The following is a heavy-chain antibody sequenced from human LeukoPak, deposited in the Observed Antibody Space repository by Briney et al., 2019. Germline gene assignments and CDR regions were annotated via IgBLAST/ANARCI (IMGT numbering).Heavy chain of an antibody. J-gene: IGHJ6*02. D-gene: IGHD1-26*01. Sequence: GGSLRLSCAATGFTFSDYYMTWIRQAPGKGLEWVSYISGVADSIYYGDSVKGRFTISRDNAKKSVYLQMNSLRADDTAVYYCARGGALGMDVWGQGTTVTVSS. V-gene: IGHV3-11*01. CDR2: ISGVADSI. CDR1: GFTFSDYY. CDR3: ARGGALGMDV.